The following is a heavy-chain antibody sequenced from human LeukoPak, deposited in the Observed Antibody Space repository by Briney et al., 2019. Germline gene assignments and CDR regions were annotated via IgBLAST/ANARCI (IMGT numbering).Heavy chain of an antibody. CDR2: IIPIFGTA. Sequence: GSSVKVSCKASGGTFSSYAISWVRQAPGQGLEWMGGIIPIFGTANYAQKLQGRVTMTTDTSTSTAYMELRSLRSDDTAVYYCARVGYCSSTSCYRVSAFDIWGQGTMVTVSS. CDR3: ARVGYCSSTSCYRVSAFDI. D-gene: IGHD2-2*03. V-gene: IGHV1-69*05. J-gene: IGHJ3*02. CDR1: GGTFSSYA.